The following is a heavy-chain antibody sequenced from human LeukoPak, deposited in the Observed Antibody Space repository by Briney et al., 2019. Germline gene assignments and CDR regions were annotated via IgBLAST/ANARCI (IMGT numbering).Heavy chain of an antibody. J-gene: IGHJ4*02. D-gene: IGHD4-4*01. CDR2: IIPILGIA. CDR1: GGTFSSYA. Sequence: ASVKVSCKASGGTFSSYAISWVRQAPGQGLEWMGRIIPILGIANYAQKFQGRATITADKSTSTAYMELSSLRSEDTAVYYCAKDYSSLGYFDYWGQGTLVTVSS. CDR3: AKDYSSLGYFDY. V-gene: IGHV1-69*04.